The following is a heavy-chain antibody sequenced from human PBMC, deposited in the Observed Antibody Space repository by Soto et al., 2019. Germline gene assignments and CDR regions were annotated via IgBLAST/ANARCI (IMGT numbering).Heavy chain of an antibody. CDR2: INPNSGGT. CDR3: ARVQGIAVAGTGYWFDP. J-gene: IGHJ5*02. CDR1: GYTFTGYY. V-gene: IGHV1-2*02. Sequence: ASVKVSCKASGYTFTGYYMHWVRQAPGQGLEWMGWINPNSGGTNYAQKFQGRVTMTRDTSISTAYMELSRLRSDDTAVYYCARVQGIAVAGTGYWFDPWGQGTLVTVSS. D-gene: IGHD6-19*01.